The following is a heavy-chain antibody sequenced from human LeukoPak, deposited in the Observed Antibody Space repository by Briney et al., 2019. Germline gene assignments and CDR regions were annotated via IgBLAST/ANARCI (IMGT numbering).Heavy chain of an antibody. CDR1: GFYFTSYS. CDR3: ARDYQELAVALYLDY. Sequence: GGSLRLSCAASGFYFTSYSMNWVRQAPGKDLEWVANIKQDGSEKYYVDSVKGRFTISRDNAKNSLYLQMNSLRAEDMAVYYCARDYQELAVALYLDYWGQGTLVTVSS. J-gene: IGHJ4*02. CDR2: IKQDGSEK. D-gene: IGHD6-19*01. V-gene: IGHV3-7*01.